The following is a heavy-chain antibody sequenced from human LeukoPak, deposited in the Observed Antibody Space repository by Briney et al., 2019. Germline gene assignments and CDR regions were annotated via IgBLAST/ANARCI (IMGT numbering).Heavy chain of an antibody. J-gene: IGHJ3*02. CDR3: ARASSKQLAGYLPDGFDI. D-gene: IGHD3-9*01. CDR2: ISSSGTYV. Sequence: GGSLRLSCAASGFTFSSYSMNWVRQAPGKGLEWVSSISSSGTYVYYADSVKGRFTISRDSAKNSLSLQMNSLRADDAAVYYCARASSKQLAGYLPDGFDIWGQGTMVTVSS. CDR1: GFTFSSYS. V-gene: IGHV3-21*01.